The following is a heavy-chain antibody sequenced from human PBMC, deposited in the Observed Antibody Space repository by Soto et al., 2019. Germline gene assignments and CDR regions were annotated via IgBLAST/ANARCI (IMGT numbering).Heavy chain of an antibody. V-gene: IGHV3-30*14. J-gene: IGHJ4*02. CDR2: ISEDGSNK. CDR1: GFTFSSYA. Sequence: QVQLVESGGGVVQPGRSLRLSCAASGFTFSSYAIHWVRQAPGKGLEWVVLISEDGSNKYYADSVKGRFTVSRDNSKNTLYLQMNSLRAEDTAVYYCARDPGDIVVVVTATHLDYWGQGTLVTVSS. D-gene: IGHD2-15*01. CDR3: ARDPGDIVVVVTATHLDY.